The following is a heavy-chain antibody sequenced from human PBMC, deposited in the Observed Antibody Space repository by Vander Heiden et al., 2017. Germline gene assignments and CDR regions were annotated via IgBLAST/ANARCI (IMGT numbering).Heavy chain of an antibody. CDR2: MNPNSGNT. Sequence: QVQLVQSGAEVKKPGASVKVSCKPSGSTFPRYDINTVRQATGQGLEWMGWMNPNSGNTGYAQKFQGRVTMTRNTSISTAYMELSSLRSEDTAVYYCARDWGSYYYYGMDVWGQGTTVTVSS. J-gene: IGHJ6*02. D-gene: IGHD7-27*01. CDR3: ARDWGSYYYYGMDV. CDR1: GSTFPRYD. V-gene: IGHV1-8*01.